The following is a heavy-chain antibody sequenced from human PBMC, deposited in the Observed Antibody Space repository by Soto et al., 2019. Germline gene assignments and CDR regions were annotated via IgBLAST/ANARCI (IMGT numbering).Heavy chain of an antibody. CDR2: IYWNHDK. D-gene: IGHD4-17*01. V-gene: IGHV2-5*01. J-gene: IGHJ4*02. Sequence: QITLKESGPTLVKPTQTLTLTCTFSGFSFSTSGVGVGWTRLPPGRALEWLALIYWNHDKRYSPSLQSRLTITKDTSKNQVVLTMTNMDPVDTATYYCAHRSNTDYVWGQGTLVTVSS. CDR1: GFSFSTSGVG. CDR3: AHRSNTDYV.